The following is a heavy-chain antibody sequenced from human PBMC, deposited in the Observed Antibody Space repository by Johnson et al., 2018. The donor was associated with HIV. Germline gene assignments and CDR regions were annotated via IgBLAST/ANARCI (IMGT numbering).Heavy chain of an antibody. CDR2: ISWNSGSI. J-gene: IGHJ3*02. Sequence: VQLVESGGGVVRPGGSLRLSCATSGFTFDDYAMHWVRQAPGKGLEWVSGISWNSGSIGYADSVKGRFTISRDNAKNSLYLQMNSLRAEDTALYYCAKDRYSSSPTAFDIWGQGTMVTVSS. CDR1: GFTFDDYA. CDR3: AKDRYSSSPTAFDI. D-gene: IGHD6-13*01. V-gene: IGHV3-9*01.